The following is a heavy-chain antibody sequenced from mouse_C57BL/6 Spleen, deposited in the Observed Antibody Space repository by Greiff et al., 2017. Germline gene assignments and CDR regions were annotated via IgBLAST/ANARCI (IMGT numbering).Heavy chain of an antibody. V-gene: IGHV1-82*01. CDR1: GYAFSSSW. D-gene: IGHD2-5*01. CDR3: GRSNSNYLYAMDY. J-gene: IGHJ4*01. CDR2: IYPGDGDT. Sequence: QVQLQQSGPELVKPGASVKISCKASGYAFSSSWMNWVKQRPGKGLEWIGRIYPGDGDTNYNGKFKGKATLTADKSSSTAYMQLSSLTSEDSAVYFCGRSNSNYLYAMDYWGQGTSVTVSS.